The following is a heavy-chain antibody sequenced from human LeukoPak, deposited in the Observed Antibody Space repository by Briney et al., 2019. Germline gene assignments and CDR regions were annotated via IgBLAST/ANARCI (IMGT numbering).Heavy chain of an antibody. V-gene: IGHV3-74*01. Sequence: GGALRLSCAVSGFTFSSYWMHWVRQAPGKGLVWVSRIDRDGSRINYADSAKGRFNISRNNGKKTLFLQMNSLRAEDAAVYYCVGGNDYGGPHYWGQGTLVTVSS. D-gene: IGHD4-23*01. CDR1: GFTFSSYW. CDR2: IDRDGSRI. J-gene: IGHJ4*02. CDR3: VGGNDYGGPHY.